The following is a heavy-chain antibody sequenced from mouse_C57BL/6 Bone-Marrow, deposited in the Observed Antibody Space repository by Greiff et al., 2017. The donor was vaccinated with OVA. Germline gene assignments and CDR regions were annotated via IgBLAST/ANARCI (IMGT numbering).Heavy chain of an antibody. CDR2: IYPGDGDT. CDR3: AREGGLRPWFAY. Sequence: VQLQQSGPELVTPGASVKISCKASGYAFSSSWMNWVKQRPGKGLEWIGRIYPGDGDTNYNGKFKGKATLTADKSSSTAYMQLSSLTSEDSAVYFCAREGGLRPWFAYWGQGTLVTVSA. D-gene: IGHD2-4*01. J-gene: IGHJ3*01. V-gene: IGHV1-82*01. CDR1: GYAFSSSW.